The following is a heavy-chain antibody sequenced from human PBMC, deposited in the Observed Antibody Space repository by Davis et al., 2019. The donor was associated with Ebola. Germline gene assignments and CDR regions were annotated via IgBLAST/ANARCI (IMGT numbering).Heavy chain of an antibody. CDR2: VHYTGST. V-gene: IGHV4-59*08. D-gene: IGHD6-25*01. J-gene: IGHJ6*02. CDR1: GASISSYH. CDR3: ARHGERVYYGMDV. Sequence: GSLRLSCSVSGASISSYHWNWIRQPPGKGLEWIGYVHYTGSTNYNPSLKSRVTISVDTSKNQFSLKLTSVTASDTAVYYCARHGERVYYGMDVWGQGTTVTVSS.